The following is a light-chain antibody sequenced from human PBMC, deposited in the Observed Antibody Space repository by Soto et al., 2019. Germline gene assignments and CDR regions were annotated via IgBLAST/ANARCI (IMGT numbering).Light chain of an antibody. V-gene: IGLV2-11*01. CDR1: SSDVGGYNL. CDR3: SSYTNINTRACV. CDR2: DVF. J-gene: IGLJ1*01. Sequence: QSALTQPRSVSGSPGQSVTIPCTGSSSDVGGYNLVSWYQQYPGEVPKLIFYDVFKRPSGVPDRFSGSKSGNTASLTISGLQAEDEAEYYCSSYTNINTRACVFGTGTKVTVL.